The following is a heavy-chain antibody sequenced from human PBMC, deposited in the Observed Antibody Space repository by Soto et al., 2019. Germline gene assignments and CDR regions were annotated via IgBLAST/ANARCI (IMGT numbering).Heavy chain of an antibody. J-gene: IGHJ6*02. CDR3: ARVITGTVTYYYGLDV. V-gene: IGHV1-69*13. CDR2: IIPIFGTA. D-gene: IGHD1-20*01. CDR1: GGTFSSYA. Sequence: ASVKVSCKASGGTFSSYAISWVRQAPGQGLEWMGGIIPIFGTADYAQKFHGRVTITADESTSTAYMELSSLRSEDTAVYYCARVITGTVTYYYGLDVWGQGTTVTVSS.